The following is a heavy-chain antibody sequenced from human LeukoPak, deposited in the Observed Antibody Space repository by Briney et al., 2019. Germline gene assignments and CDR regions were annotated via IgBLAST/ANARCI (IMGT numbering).Heavy chain of an antibody. CDR2: IKQDGSEK. J-gene: IGHJ4*02. CDR1: GFTFSTSW. CDR3: ARAGSGWWLVY. V-gene: IGHV3-7*01. Sequence: GGSLRLSCAASGFTFSTSWMSWVRQGPGKGLEWVANIKQDGSEKYYVDSVKGRFTISRDNAKNSLYLQMNSLRAEDTAVYYCARAGSGWWLVYWGQGTLVTVSS. D-gene: IGHD6-19*01.